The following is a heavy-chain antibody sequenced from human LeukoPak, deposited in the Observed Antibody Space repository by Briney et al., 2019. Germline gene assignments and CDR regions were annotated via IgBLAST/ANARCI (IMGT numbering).Heavy chain of an antibody. V-gene: IGHV4-59*01. Sequence: PSETLSLTCTVSGGSISSYYWSRIRQPPGKGLEWIGYIYYSGSTNYNPSLKSRVTISVDTSKNQFSLKLSSVTAADTAVYYCARDLSGYLFDYWGQGTLVTVSS. J-gene: IGHJ4*02. CDR1: GGSISSYY. D-gene: IGHD3-9*01. CDR2: IYYSGST. CDR3: ARDLSGYLFDY.